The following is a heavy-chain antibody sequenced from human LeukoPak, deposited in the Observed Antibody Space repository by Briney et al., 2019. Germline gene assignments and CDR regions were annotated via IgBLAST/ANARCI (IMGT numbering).Heavy chain of an antibody. D-gene: IGHD2-21*02. J-gene: IGHJ3*01. V-gene: IGHV3-74*01. CDR2: IDSDGSTT. CDR1: GFTFSTYW. CDR3: ARGGGDHAFDV. Sequence: GGSLRLSCAASGFTFSTYWMHWVRQGPGKGLVWVSRIDSDGSTTIYANSVKGRFTISRDNAKNTLYLQMDSLRAEGTAVYYCARGGGDHAFDVWGQGTMVTVSS.